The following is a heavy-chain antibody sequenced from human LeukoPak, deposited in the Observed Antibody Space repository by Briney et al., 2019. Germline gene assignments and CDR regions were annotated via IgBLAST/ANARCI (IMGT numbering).Heavy chain of an antibody. CDR3: AREGGIAVASSVYFDY. V-gene: IGHV4-59*01. Sequence: SETLSLTCTVSGGSINSCYWSWIRQPPGKGLEWIGYIYYSGTTNYNPSLTSRVTISVDTSKNQFSLKLSSVTAADTAVYYCAREGGIAVASSVYFDYWGQGTLVTVSS. CDR2: IYYSGTT. J-gene: IGHJ4*02. D-gene: IGHD6-19*01. CDR1: GGSINSCY.